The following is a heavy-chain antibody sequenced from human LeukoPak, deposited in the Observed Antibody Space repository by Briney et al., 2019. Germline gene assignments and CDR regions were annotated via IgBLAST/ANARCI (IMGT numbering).Heavy chain of an antibody. CDR2: ICNSGGT. Sequence: PSDTLSLTCTVSGDSISTYYWSWIRQPPGKGLEWIGCICNSGGTNYNPSLKSRVTISVDTSKNQFSLNLSSVTAADTAVYYCARGPPAATPFDYWGQGTLVTVSS. CDR3: ARGPPAATPFDY. V-gene: IGHV4-59*12. D-gene: IGHD2-2*02. CDR1: GDSISTYY. J-gene: IGHJ4*02.